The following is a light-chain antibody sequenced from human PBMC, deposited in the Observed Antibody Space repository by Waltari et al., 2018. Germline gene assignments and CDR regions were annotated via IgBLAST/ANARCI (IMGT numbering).Light chain of an antibody. V-gene: IGLV2-23*02. Sequence: QSGLTQPASVSGSPGQSITISCTGTSSDVGNYNLVSWYQQYPGKAPKLMVYEVTTRASGVSDRFSGSKSGNTASLTIYGLQSEDEADYYCCSYAGFGIYVFGTGTKVTVL. J-gene: IGLJ1*01. CDR2: EVT. CDR3: CSYAGFGIYV. CDR1: SSDVGNYNL.